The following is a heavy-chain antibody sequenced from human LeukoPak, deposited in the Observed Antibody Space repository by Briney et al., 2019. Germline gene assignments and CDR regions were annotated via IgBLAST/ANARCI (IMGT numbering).Heavy chain of an antibody. CDR2: INPSGGST. D-gene: IGHD6-6*01. CDR3: ARDLGQLIYYYYGMDV. CDR1: GYTFTSYY. Sequence: ASVKVSCKASGYTFTSYYIHWVRQAPGQGLEWMGIINPSGGSTTYAQKFQGRVTMTRDTSTSTVYMELSSLKSEDTAMYYCARDLGQLIYYYYGMDVWDQGTTVTVPS. V-gene: IGHV1-46*01. J-gene: IGHJ6*02.